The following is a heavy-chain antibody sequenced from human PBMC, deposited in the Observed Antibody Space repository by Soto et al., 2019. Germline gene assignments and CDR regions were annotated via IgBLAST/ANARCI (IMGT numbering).Heavy chain of an antibody. CDR2: IKQDGSEK. V-gene: IGHV3-7*03. J-gene: IGHJ3*02. D-gene: IGHD3-10*01. CDR3: ARGRMGRKGAFDI. Sequence: GGSLRLSCAASGFTFSSYWMSWVRQAPGKGLEWVANIKQDGSEKYYVDSVKGRFTISRDNAKNSLYLQMNSLRAEDTAVYYCARGRMGRKGAFDIRGQGTMVTVSS. CDR1: GFTFSSYW.